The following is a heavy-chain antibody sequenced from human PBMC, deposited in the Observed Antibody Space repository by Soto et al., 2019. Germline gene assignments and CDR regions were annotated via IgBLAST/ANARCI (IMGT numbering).Heavy chain of an antibody. D-gene: IGHD3-3*01. J-gene: IGHJ4*02. CDR1: GYTFTSYD. Sequence: QVQLVQSGAEVKKPGASVKVSCKASGYTFTSYDINWVRQATGQGLEWMGWMNPNSGNTGYAQKFQGRVTMTRNTSISTAYMELSSLRSEDTAVYYCARGRITSTIFGVVISGGDFDYWGQGTLVTVSS. CDR3: ARGRITSTIFGVVISGGDFDY. V-gene: IGHV1-8*01. CDR2: MNPNSGNT.